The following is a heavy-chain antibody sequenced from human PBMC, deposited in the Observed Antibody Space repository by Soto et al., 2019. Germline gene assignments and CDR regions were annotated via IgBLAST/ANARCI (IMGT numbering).Heavy chain of an antibody. CDR3: ARERRDNIHDGYDIDY. Sequence: SETLSLTCTVSGGSISDYYWSWIRQPAGKGLEWIGRIYTSGSTDYNPSLKSRVTISIDTSKNQFSLKVTSMTAADTAVYYCARERRDNIHDGYDIDYWGQGTLVTVSS. CDR2: IYTSGST. CDR1: GGSISDYY. D-gene: IGHD5-12*01. J-gene: IGHJ4*02. V-gene: IGHV4-4*07.